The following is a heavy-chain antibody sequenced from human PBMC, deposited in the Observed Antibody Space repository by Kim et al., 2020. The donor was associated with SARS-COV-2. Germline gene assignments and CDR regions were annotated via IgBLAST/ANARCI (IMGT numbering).Heavy chain of an antibody. Sequence: GGSLRLSCAASGFTFSSYAMHWVRQAPGKGLEWVAVISYDGSNKYYADSVKGRFTISRDNSKNTLYLQMNSLRAEDTAVYYCARSSLEWLSQGWFDPWGQGTLVTVSS. J-gene: IGHJ5*02. D-gene: IGHD3-3*01. V-gene: IGHV3-30-3*01. CDR2: ISYDGSNK. CDR3: ARSSLEWLSQGWFDP. CDR1: GFTFSSYA.